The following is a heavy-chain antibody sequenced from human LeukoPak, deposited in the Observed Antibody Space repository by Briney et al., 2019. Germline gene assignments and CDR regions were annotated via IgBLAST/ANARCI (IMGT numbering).Heavy chain of an antibody. V-gene: IGHV1-2*02. CDR2: INPNSGGT. CDR1: GYTFTGYY. Sequence: ASVKVSCKASGYTFTGYYMHCVRQAPGQGLEWMGWINPNSGGTNYAQKFQGRVTMTRDTSISTAYMELSRLRSDDTAVYYCARGTAIWFGELLPYEYYFDYWGQGTLVTVSS. D-gene: IGHD3-10*01. CDR3: ARGTAIWFGELLPYEYYFDY. J-gene: IGHJ4*02.